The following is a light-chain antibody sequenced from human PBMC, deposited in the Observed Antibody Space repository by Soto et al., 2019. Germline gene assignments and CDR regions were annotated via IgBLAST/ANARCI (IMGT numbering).Light chain of an antibody. CDR2: DVS. CDR1: QSISTW. J-gene: IGKJ1*01. CDR3: QQYNAR. Sequence: DIQVTQSPSTLSASVGDRVTITCRASQSISTWLAWYQQKPGKAPKLLIYDVSSLESGVPSRFSGSGSGTEFTLTISSLQPDDFATYYCQQYNARFGQGTKVEIK. V-gene: IGKV1-5*01.